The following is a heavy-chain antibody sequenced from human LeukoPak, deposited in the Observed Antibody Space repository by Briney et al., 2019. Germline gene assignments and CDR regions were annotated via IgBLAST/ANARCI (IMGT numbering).Heavy chain of an antibody. D-gene: IGHD3-22*01. CDR1: GYSFTSYW. Sequence: GESLKISCKGSGYSFTSYWIGWVRQMPGKGLEWMGIIYPGDSDTRYSPSFQGQVTISADKSISTAYLQWSSLKASDTAMYYCARPSTYYNDSSGLGAFDIWGQGTMDTVSS. CDR2: IYPGDSDT. V-gene: IGHV5-51*01. CDR3: ARPSTYYNDSSGLGAFDI. J-gene: IGHJ3*02.